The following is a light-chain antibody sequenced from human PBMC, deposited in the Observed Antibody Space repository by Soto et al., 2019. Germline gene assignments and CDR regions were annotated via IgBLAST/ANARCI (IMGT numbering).Light chain of an antibody. CDR3: QQYNNWPSL. CDR2: GAS. V-gene: IGKV3-15*01. CDR1: QSVTYN. Sequence: EIVMTQSPVTLSVSPGERVTLSCRATQSVTYNLAWYQQKPGQAPRLLIYGASTRATGIPARFSGSGSGTEFTLTISSLQSEDFAVYYCQQYNNWPSLFGPGTKVDI. J-gene: IGKJ3*01.